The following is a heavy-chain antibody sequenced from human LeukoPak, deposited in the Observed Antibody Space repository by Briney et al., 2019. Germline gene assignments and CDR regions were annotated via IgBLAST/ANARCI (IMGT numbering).Heavy chain of an antibody. CDR1: GFTFSSYE. CDR3: ARVYGSSGYYFSDY. Sequence: GGSLRLSCAASGFTFSSYEMNWVRQAPGKGLEWVSYISSSGSTIYYADSVKGRFTISRDNAKNSLYLQMNSLRAEDTAVYYCARVYGSSGYYFSDYWGQGTLVTVSS. V-gene: IGHV3-48*03. D-gene: IGHD3-22*01. J-gene: IGHJ4*02. CDR2: ISSSGSTI.